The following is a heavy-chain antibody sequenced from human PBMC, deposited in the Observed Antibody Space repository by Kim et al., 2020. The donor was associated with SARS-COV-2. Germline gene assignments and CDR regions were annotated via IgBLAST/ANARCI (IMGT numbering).Heavy chain of an antibody. Sequence: LSLTCAASGFTFSSYAMSWVRQAPGKGLEWVSAISGSGGSTYYADSVKGRFTISRDNSKNTLYLQMNSLRAEDTAVYYCAKDPYCSGGSCYALNYYYVMDVWGQGTTVTVSS. D-gene: IGHD2-15*01. CDR3: AKDPYCSGGSCYALNYYYVMDV. J-gene: IGHJ6*02. V-gene: IGHV3-23*01. CDR1: GFTFSSYA. CDR2: ISGSGGST.